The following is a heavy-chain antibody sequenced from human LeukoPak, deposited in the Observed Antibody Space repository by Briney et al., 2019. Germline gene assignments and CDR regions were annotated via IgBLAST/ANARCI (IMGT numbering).Heavy chain of an antibody. V-gene: IGHV4-31*11. Sequence: SQTLSLTCAVSGGSLSSGGYFCGWIRQYPGKGLEWIGCISHSGSSYYNPSLKSRVTISVDTSRNQFSLELSSVTAADTAVYFCARERRDGHNYSDFWGQGALVTVSS. J-gene: IGHJ4*02. CDR1: GGSLSSGGYF. CDR3: ARERRDGHNYSDF. CDR2: ISHSGSS. D-gene: IGHD5-24*01.